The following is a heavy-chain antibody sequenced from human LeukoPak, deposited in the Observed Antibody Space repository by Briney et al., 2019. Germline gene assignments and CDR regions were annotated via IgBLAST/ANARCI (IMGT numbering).Heavy chain of an antibody. J-gene: IGHJ4*02. CDR3: ARDLDRSYFDY. CDR1: GFTFRNYG. D-gene: IGHD3-22*01. V-gene: IGHV3-30*02. Sequence: GGSLGLSCAASGFTFRNYGMHWVRQAPGKGLEWVALIWYDGSNKYHTDSVKGRFTISRDNSKNTLYLQMNSLRAEDTAVYFCARDLDRSYFDYWGQGTLVTVSS. CDR2: IWYDGSNK.